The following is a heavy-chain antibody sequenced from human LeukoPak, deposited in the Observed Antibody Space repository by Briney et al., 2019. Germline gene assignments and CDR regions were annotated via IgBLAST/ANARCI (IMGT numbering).Heavy chain of an antibody. D-gene: IGHD3-9*01. CDR2: INRNNGGT. CDR3: ERKREYDILTGYEFDP. J-gene: IGHJ5*02. Sequence: ASVKVSCKASGYTFTGYYMHWVRQAPGQGLEWLGRINRNNGGTNYAQKFQGRVTMTRDTSISTAYMELSRLRSDDTAVYFCERKREYDILTGYEFDPWGQGTLVAVSS. CDR1: GYTFTGYY. V-gene: IGHV1-2*06.